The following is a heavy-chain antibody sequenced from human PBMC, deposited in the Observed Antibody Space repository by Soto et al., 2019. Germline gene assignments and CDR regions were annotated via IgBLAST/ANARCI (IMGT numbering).Heavy chain of an antibody. V-gene: IGHV3-48*03. CDR1: GFTFSSYE. D-gene: IGHD6-6*01. J-gene: IGHJ4*02. CDR2: ISSSGSTI. Sequence: PGGSLRLSCADSGFTFSSYEMNWVRQAPGKGLEWVSYISSSGSTIYYADSVKGRFTISRDNAKNSLYLQMNSLRAEDTAVYYCAGSELVRAYYFDYWGQGTLVTVSS. CDR3: AGSELVRAYYFDY.